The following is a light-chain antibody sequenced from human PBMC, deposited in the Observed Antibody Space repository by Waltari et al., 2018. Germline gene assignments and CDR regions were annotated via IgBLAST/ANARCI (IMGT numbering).Light chain of an antibody. CDR1: SSDIGGYDF. Sequence: QSALTQPRSVSGSPGQSVTISCTGTSSDIGGYDFVSWYQQYPGKAPKLMIYDVKQRHAGALDRFSWAKSGNTASLTISGLLNEDESDYSCCSYAGADTSVVFGGGTTLTVL. J-gene: IGLJ2*01. CDR3: CSYAGADTSVV. CDR2: DVK. V-gene: IGLV2-11*01.